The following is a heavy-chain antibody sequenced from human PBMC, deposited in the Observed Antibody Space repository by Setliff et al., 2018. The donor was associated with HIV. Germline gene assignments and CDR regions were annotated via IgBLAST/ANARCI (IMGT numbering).Heavy chain of an antibody. CDR2: LIAMYGTA. D-gene: IGHD3-22*01. CDR1: GGTVSRLT. V-gene: IGHV1-69*13. J-gene: IGHJ3*01. Sequence: SVKVSCKASGGTVSRLTFGWVRQVPGQGLEWMGGLIAMYGTANYAQKFQGRVTMAADESTSTAYMELTSLRSEDTAVYYCAREEYDRDFWGQGTKVTVSS. CDR3: AREEYDRDF.